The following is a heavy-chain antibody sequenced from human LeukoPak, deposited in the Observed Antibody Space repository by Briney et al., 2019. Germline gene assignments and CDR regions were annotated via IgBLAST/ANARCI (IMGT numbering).Heavy chain of an antibody. CDR1: GGSIGSYY. D-gene: IGHD3-9*01. J-gene: IGHJ4*02. CDR3: ARHFRYFDWLSNDYFDY. V-gene: IGHV4-59*08. CDR2: IYYSGNT. Sequence: SETLSLTCIVSGGSIGSYYWTWIRQPPGKGLEWTGSIYYSGNTNYNPSLKSRVSISVDTSKNQFSLRLTSVTAADTAVYYCARHFRYFDWLSNDYFDYWGQGILVTVSS.